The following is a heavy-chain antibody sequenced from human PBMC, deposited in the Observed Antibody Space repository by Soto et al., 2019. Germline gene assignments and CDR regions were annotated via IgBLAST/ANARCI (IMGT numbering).Heavy chain of an antibody. CDR2: INAGNGNT. D-gene: IGHD6-6*01. J-gene: IGHJ5*02. CDR3: ARDYGLRSYNWFDP. Sequence: ASVKVSCKASGYTLTSYAMHWVRQAPGQRLEWMGWINAGNGNTKYSQKFQGRVTITRDTSASTAYMELSSLRSEDTAVYYCARDYGLRSYNWFDPWGQGTLVTVS. CDR1: GYTLTSYA. V-gene: IGHV1-3*01.